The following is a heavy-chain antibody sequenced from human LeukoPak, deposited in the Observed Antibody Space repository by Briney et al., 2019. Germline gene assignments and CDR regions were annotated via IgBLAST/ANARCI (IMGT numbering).Heavy chain of an antibody. V-gene: IGHV4-39*07. J-gene: IGHJ6*03. D-gene: IGHD3-22*01. CDR1: GGSISSSSYY. Sequence: SETLSLTCTVSGGSISSSSYYWGWIRQPPGKGLEWIGSIYYSGSTYYNPSLKSRVTISVDTSKNQFSLKLSSVTAADTAVYYCAREQGYDSSGLPYYYYMDVWGKGTTVTVSS. CDR3: AREQGYDSSGLPYYYYMDV. CDR2: IYYSGST.